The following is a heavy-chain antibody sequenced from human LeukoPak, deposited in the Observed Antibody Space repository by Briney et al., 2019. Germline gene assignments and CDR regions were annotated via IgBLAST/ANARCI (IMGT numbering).Heavy chain of an antibody. CDR1: GGSISSGGYS. V-gene: IGHV4-30-2*01. J-gene: IGHJ4*02. Sequence: SETLSFTCAVSGGSISSGGYSWSWIRQPPGKGLEWIGYIYHSGSTYYNPSLKSRVTISVDRSKNQFSLKLSSVTAADTAVYYCARAIAAPRTHFDYWGQGTLVTVSS. D-gene: IGHD6-6*01. CDR3: ARAIAAPRTHFDY. CDR2: IYHSGST.